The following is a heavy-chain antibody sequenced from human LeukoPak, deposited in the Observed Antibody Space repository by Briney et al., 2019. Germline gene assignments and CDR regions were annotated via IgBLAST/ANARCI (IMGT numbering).Heavy chain of an antibody. CDR2: ISGSGGST. V-gene: IGHV3-23*01. CDR1: GFTFSSYA. CDR3: AKDYYDSSGYYWGRAFDI. J-gene: IGHJ3*02. D-gene: IGHD3-22*01. Sequence: GGSLRLSCAASGFTFSSYAMSWVRQAPGKGLEWVSAISGSGGSTYYADSVKGRFTISRDNSKNTLYLQMNSLRAEDTAVYYCAKDYYDSSGYYWGRAFDIWGQGTMVTVSS.